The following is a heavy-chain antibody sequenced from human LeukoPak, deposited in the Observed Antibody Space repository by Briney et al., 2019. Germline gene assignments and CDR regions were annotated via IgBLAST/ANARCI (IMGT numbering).Heavy chain of an antibody. CDR1: GGSFSGYY. J-gene: IGHJ3*02. CDR2: INHSGST. Sequence: SETLPLTCAVYGGSFSGYYWSWIRQPPGKGLEWIGEINHSGSTNYNPSLKSRVTISVDTSKNQFSLKLSSVTAADTAVYYCARGHEGLRSYCTSTSCYAGGSAFDIWGQGTMVTVSS. D-gene: IGHD2-2*01. V-gene: IGHV4-34*01. CDR3: ARGHEGLRSYCTSTSCYAGGSAFDI.